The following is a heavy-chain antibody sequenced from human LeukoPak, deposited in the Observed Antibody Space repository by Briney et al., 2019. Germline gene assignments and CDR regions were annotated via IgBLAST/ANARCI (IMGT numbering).Heavy chain of an antibody. J-gene: IGHJ6*04. CDR2: INNSGSTI. Sequence: VGALRLSCAASGFTFSRYELNWVRQAPGKGLEWVSYINNSGSTIYYADSVKGRFTISTDNAKNSLYLQMNSLRAEETAVYYCARDGVVVPDAIYNYYYGMDVWGKGTTVTVSS. CDR1: GFTFSRYE. V-gene: IGHV3-48*03. CDR3: ARDGVVVPDAIYNYYYGMDV. D-gene: IGHD2-2*01.